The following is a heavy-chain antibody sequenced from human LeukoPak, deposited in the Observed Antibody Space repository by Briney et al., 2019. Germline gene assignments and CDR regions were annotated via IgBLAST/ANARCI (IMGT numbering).Heavy chain of an antibody. D-gene: IGHD2-2*01. CDR3: AQLGYCSSTSCSTSHYYYYMDV. V-gene: IGHV1-2*02. CDR2: INPNSGGT. Sequence: ASVKVSCKASGYTFTGYYMHWVRQAPGQGLEWMVWINPNSGGTNYAQKFQGRVTMTRDTSISTAYMELSRLRSDDTAVYYCAQLGYCSSTSCSTSHYYYYMDVWGKGTTVTVSS. J-gene: IGHJ6*03. CDR1: GYTFTGYY.